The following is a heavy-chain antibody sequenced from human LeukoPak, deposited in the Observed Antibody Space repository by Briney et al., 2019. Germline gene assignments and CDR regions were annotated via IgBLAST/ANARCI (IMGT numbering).Heavy chain of an antibody. D-gene: IGHD3-3*01. CDR2: ISYDGSSK. CDR1: GFIFSPYA. Sequence: PGGSLRLSCSASGFIFSPYAMHWVRQAPGKGLEWVAVISYDGSSKYYADSVKGRFTISRDNSKNTLYLQMNSLRAEDTAVYYCARDPNYDFWSGYYTYGMDVWGQGTTVTVSS. J-gene: IGHJ6*02. V-gene: IGHV3-30*04. CDR3: ARDPNYDFWSGYYTYGMDV.